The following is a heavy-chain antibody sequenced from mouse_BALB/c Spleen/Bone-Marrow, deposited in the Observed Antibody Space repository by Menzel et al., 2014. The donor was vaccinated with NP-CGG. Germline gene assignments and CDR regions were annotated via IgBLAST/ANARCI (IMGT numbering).Heavy chain of an antibody. CDR3: ARKDYVGYAAMDY. J-gene: IGHJ4*01. D-gene: IGHD1-2*01. CDR1: GFTFSSFG. CDR2: ISGGRSTI. V-gene: IGHV5-17*02. Sequence: EVHLVESGGGLVQPGGSRKLSCAASGFTFSSFGMHWVRQAPGKGLEWVAYISGGRSTIYYADTVKGRFIISRDNPKNNMFLQKTSLRSEDTAIYYCARKDYVGYAAMDYWGQGTPVTVSS.